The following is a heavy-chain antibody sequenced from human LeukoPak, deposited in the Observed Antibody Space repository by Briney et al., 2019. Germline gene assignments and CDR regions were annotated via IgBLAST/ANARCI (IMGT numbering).Heavy chain of an antibody. CDR3: AREYSGSYQGGNWFDP. CDR1: GGSFRGYY. J-gene: IGHJ5*02. CDR2: INHSGST. V-gene: IGHV4-34*01. D-gene: IGHD1-26*01. Sequence: SETLSLTCAVYGGSFRGYYWSWIRQPPGKGLEWIGEINHSGSTNYNPSLKSRVTISVDTSKNQFSLKLSSVTAADTAVYYCAREYSGSYQGGNWFDPWGQGTLVTVSS.